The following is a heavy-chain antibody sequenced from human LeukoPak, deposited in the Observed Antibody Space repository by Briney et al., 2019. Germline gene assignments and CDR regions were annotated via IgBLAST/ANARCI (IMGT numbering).Heavy chain of an antibody. V-gene: IGHV4-38-2*02. Sequence: SETLSLTCTVSGYSISSGYFWGWIRQPPGKGLEWIGTIYHSGSTYYNASLESRVTISVDTSKNQFSLKLSSVTAADTAVYYCARAYSSSWYFNWFDPWGEGTLVTVSS. CDR2: IYHSGST. CDR3: ARAYSSSWYFNWFDP. D-gene: IGHD6-13*01. J-gene: IGHJ5*02. CDR1: GYSISSGYF.